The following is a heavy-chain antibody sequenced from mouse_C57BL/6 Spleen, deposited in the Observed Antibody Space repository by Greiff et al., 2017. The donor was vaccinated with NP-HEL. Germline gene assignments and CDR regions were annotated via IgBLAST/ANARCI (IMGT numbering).Heavy chain of an antibody. J-gene: IGHJ2*01. Sequence: QVQLQQSGPELVKPGASVKISCKASGYAFSSSWMNWVKQRPGKGLEWIGRIYPGDGDTNYNGKFKGKATLTADKSSSAAYMQLSRLTSEDSAVYFCARDEELGRVDDWGQGTTLTVSS. CDR3: ARDEELGRVDD. CDR2: IYPGDGDT. D-gene: IGHD4-1*01. CDR1: GYAFSSSW. V-gene: IGHV1-82*01.